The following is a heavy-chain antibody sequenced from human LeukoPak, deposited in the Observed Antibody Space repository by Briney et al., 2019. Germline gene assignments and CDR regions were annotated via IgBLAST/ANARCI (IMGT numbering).Heavy chain of an antibody. CDR3: ARRRGGSSKVFDY. J-gene: IGHJ4*02. V-gene: IGHV4-59*01. D-gene: IGHD2-15*01. Sequence: PSETLSLTCTVSGGSISSYYWSWIRQPPGKGLEWIGYIYYSGSTNYNPSLKSRVTISVDTSKNQFSLKLSSVTAADTAVYYCARRRGGSSKVFDYWGQGTLVTVSS. CDR2: IYYSGST. CDR1: GGSISSYY.